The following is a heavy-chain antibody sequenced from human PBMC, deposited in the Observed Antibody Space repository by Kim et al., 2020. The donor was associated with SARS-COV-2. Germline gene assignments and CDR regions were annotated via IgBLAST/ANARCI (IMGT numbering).Heavy chain of an antibody. D-gene: IGHD4-17*01. Sequence: EKGRSTIARDHSTNTLYLQMNSLRAEDTAVYYCARLRDDYENEVLGYFDYWGQGTLVTVSS. J-gene: IGHJ4*02. CDR3: ARLRDDYENEVLGYFDY. V-gene: IGHV3-53*01.